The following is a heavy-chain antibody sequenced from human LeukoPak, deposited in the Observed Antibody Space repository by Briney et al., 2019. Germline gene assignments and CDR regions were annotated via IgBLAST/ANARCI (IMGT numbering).Heavy chain of an antibody. D-gene: IGHD3-10*01. CDR3: ARGRWELEF. CDR2: ISTSSSYT. J-gene: IGHJ4*02. CDR1: GFTFSDYY. V-gene: IGHV3-11*06. Sequence: GGSLRLSCSASGFTFSDYYMSWIRQAPGKGLEWLPYISTSSSYTNYADSVKGRFTISRDNAKNSLYLQMNSLGADDTAVYYCARGRWELEFGGQGTLVTVSS.